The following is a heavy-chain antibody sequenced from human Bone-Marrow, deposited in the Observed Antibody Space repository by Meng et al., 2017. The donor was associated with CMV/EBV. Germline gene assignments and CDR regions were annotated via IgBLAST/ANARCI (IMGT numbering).Heavy chain of an antibody. CDR2: ISSSSSYI. V-gene: IGHV3-21*01. D-gene: IGHD3-3*01. CDR3: ARGGLWYDFWSGYFSRSSMDV. Sequence: LSLTCAASGFTFSSYSMNWVRQAPGKGLEWVSSISSSSSYIYYADSVKGRFTISRDNAKNSLYLQMNSLRAEDTAVYYCARGGLWYDFWSGYFSRSSMDVWGQGTTVTVSS. J-gene: IGHJ6*02. CDR1: GFTFSSYS.